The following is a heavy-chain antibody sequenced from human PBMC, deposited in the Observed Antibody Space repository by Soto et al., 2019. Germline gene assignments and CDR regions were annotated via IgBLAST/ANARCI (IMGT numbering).Heavy chain of an antibody. Sequence: GESLKISCKGSGYSFAGYWITWVRQKPGKGLEWMGRIDPSDSQTYYSPSFRGHVTISVTKSITTVFLQWSSLRASDTAMYYCASQIYDSDTGPNFQYYFDSWGQGTPVTVSS. J-gene: IGHJ4*02. D-gene: IGHD3-22*01. CDR1: GYSFAGYW. CDR3: ASQIYDSDTGPNFQYYFDS. V-gene: IGHV5-10-1*01. CDR2: IDPSDSQT.